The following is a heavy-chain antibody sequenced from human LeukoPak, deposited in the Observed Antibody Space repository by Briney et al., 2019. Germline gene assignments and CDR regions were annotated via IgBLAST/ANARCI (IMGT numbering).Heavy chain of an antibody. V-gene: IGHV1-18*01. D-gene: IGHD3-3*01. CDR3: ARVLELTIFEVGSHFDL. CDR2: ISGYDGNT. Sequence: ASVKVSCKASGYTFTNYGINWVRQAPGQGLEWMGWISGYDGNTNYAQKVQGRVTMTTDTSTSTAYMEVMSLRSDDTAVYYCARVLELTIFEVGSHFDLWGQGTMVTVSS. CDR1: GYTFTNYG. J-gene: IGHJ3*01.